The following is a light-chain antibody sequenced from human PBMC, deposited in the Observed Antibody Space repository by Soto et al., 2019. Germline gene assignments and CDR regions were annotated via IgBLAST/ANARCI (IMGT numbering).Light chain of an antibody. J-gene: IGLJ2*01. V-gene: IGLV2-14*03. CDR3: SSYTSTVTLVV. CDR1: SSDIGDYNY. CDR2: EVE. Sequence: QSVLTRPASVSASPGQSITISCTGTSSDIGDYNYVSWYQQRPGEAPKLILYEVENRPSGISDRFSGSKSGNTASLTISGCRTEDEADHYCSSYTSTVTLVVFGRGTKLTVL.